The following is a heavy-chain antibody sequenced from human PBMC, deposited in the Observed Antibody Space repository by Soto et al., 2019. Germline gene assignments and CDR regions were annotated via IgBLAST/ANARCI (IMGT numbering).Heavy chain of an antibody. CDR1: GYTFTRSG. Sequence: ASVKVSCKASGYTFTRSGISWVRQAPGQGPEWMGWISSYNGDTNYAQTFQGRVTMTTDTSTSTAYMELRSLRSDDTAVYYCARDGVAPYYYYGMDVWGQGTPVPVSS. J-gene: IGHJ6*02. CDR2: ISSYNGDT. CDR3: ARDGVAPYYYYGMDV. D-gene: IGHD5-12*01. V-gene: IGHV1-18*01.